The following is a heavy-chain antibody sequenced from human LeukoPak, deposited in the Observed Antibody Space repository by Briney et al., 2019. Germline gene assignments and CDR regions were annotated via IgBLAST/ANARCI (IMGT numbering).Heavy chain of an antibody. J-gene: IGHJ6*03. CDR1: GYTFTGYY. CDR2: INPNSGGT. CDR3: AREMVAYCGGDCYRYYYYYMDV. D-gene: IGHD2-21*02. Sequence: ASVKVSCKASGYTFTGYYMHWVRQAPGQGLEWMGWINPNSGGTTYAQNFQGRVTMTRDTSISTAYMELSRLRSDDTAVYYCAREMVAYCGGDCYRYYYYYMDVWGKGTTVTISS. V-gene: IGHV1-2*02.